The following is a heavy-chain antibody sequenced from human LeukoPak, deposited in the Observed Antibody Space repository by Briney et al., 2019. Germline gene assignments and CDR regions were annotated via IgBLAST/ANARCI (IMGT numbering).Heavy chain of an antibody. CDR3: ARLDPRAWQKRGFDY. Sequence: SETLSLTCTVSGGSISSYYWSWIRQPPGKGLEWIGYIYYSGSTNYNPSLKSRVTISVDTSKNQFSLKLSSVTAADTAVYYCARLDPRAWQKRGFDYWGQGTLVTVSS. CDR1: GGSISSYY. CDR2: IYYSGST. V-gene: IGHV4-59*12. J-gene: IGHJ4*02. D-gene: IGHD1-1*01.